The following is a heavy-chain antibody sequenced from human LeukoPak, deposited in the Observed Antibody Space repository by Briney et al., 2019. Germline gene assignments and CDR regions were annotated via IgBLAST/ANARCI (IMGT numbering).Heavy chain of an antibody. J-gene: IGHJ2*01. CDR2: INHSGST. CDR1: GGSFSGYY. D-gene: IGHD3-10*01. CDR3: ARGRRVRYFDL. V-gene: IGHV4-34*01. Sequence: SETLSLTCAVYGGSFSGYYWSWIRQPPGKGLEWIGEINHSGSTNYNPSLKSRVTISVDTSKSQFSLKLSSVTAADTAVYYCARGRRVRYFDLWGRGTLVTVSS.